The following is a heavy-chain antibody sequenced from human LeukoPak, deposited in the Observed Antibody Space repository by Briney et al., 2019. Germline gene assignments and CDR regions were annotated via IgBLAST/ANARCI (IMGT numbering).Heavy chain of an antibody. J-gene: IGHJ6*02. V-gene: IGHV1-2*02. Sequence: GASMKVSCKASGYTFTGYPMHWVRQAPGQGLEWMGWINANSGSTKYAQKFQGRVTMSRDTSLSTAYMELSRLRSDDTAVYYCARDTKGSRGWLRWGDYYGMDVWGQGTTVTVSS. CDR3: ARDTKGSRGWLRWGDYYGMDV. D-gene: IGHD5-12*01. CDR1: GYTFTGYP. CDR2: INANSGST.